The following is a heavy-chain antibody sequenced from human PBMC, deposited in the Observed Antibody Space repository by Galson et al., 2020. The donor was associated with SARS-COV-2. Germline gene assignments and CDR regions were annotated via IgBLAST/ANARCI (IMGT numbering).Heavy chain of an antibody. D-gene: IGHD4-17*01. CDR3: ARHPTVTSSNFDY. Sequence: SETLSLTCTVSAGSISRSSYYWGWLRQPPEKGLEWIGSIFYSGSTYYNPSLKSRVTISVDTSKNQFSLKLSSVTAADTAVYYCARHPTVTSSNFDYWGQGTLVTVSS. CDR1: AGSISRSSYY. J-gene: IGHJ4*02. CDR2: IFYSGST. V-gene: IGHV4-39*01.